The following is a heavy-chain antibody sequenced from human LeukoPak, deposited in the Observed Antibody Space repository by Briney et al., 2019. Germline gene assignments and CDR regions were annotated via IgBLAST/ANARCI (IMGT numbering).Heavy chain of an antibody. CDR3: ARGKIALAVFDY. V-gene: IGHV4-34*01. J-gene: IGHJ4*02. Sequence: SETLSLTCVVYGGSFSGYYWTWIRQTPNKGLECIGEMSQSGSTNYNPSLKSRVTISLDTSKSQFSLKLSSVTAADTGVYYCARGKIALAVFDYWGQGTLVTVSS. D-gene: IGHD6-19*01. CDR1: GGSFSGYY. CDR2: MSQSGST.